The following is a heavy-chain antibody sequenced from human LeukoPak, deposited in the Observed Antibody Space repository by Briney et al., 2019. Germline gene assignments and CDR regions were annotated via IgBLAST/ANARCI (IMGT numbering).Heavy chain of an antibody. Sequence: SETLSLTRAVYGGSFSGYDWSWIRQPPGKGLEWIGEINHSGSTNYNPSLKSRVTISLDTSKKQFSLKLSSVTAADTAVYYCARFKYYYDSSGYSTDAFDIWGQGTMVTVSS. CDR3: ARFKYYYDSSGYSTDAFDI. V-gene: IGHV4-34*01. CDR1: GGSFSGYD. CDR2: INHSGST. J-gene: IGHJ3*02. D-gene: IGHD3-22*01.